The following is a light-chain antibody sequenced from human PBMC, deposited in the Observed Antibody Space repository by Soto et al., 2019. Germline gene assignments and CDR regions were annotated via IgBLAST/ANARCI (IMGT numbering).Light chain of an antibody. CDR2: ATS. CDR1: QSVSSSY. Sequence: EIVLTQSPGTLSLSSGERATLSCRASQSVSSSYLAWYQQKPGQAPRLLVYATSSRATGIPYRFSGSGSGTDFTLTISRLEPEDFVVYYCQQYGSSSFTFGQGTKLEIK. J-gene: IGKJ2*01. CDR3: QQYGSSSFT. V-gene: IGKV3-20*01.